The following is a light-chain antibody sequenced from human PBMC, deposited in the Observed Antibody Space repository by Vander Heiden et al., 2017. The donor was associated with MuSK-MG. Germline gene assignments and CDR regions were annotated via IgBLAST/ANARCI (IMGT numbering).Light chain of an antibody. CDR3: QQYGSSPLT. V-gene: IGKV3-20*01. J-gene: IGKJ4*01. CDR2: GAS. Sequence: IVLTQSPGTLSLSPGERPTLTYRASQSVSSSYLAWYQQKPGQAPRLLIYGASSRATGIPDRFSGSGSGTDFTLTISRLEPEDFAVYYCQQYGSSPLTFGGGTKVEIK. CDR1: QSVSSSY.